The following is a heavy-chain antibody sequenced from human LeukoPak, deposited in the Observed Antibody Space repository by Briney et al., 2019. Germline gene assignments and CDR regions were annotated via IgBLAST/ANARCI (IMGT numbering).Heavy chain of an antibody. CDR3: AKDNYYDFWTGYLRGSYFDY. D-gene: IGHD3-3*01. J-gene: IGHJ4*02. CDR1: GFTFSSYA. V-gene: IGHV3-23*01. CDR2: ISGSGGST. Sequence: GSLRLSCAASGFTFSSYAMSWVRQAPGKGLEWVSAISGSGGSTYYADSVKGRFTISRDNSKNTLYLKMNSLRAEDTAVYYCAKDNYYDFWTGYLRGSYFDYWGQGTLVIVSS.